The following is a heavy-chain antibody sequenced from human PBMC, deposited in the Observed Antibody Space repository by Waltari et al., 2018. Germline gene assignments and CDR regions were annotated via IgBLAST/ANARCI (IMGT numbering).Heavy chain of an antibody. J-gene: IGHJ4*02. Sequence: EVQLVESGGGVVRPGGSWRLSCPASGFTLADYGISGVRQAPGKGLEWVSGINWNGGSTGYADSVKGRFTISRDNAKNSLYLQMNSLRAEDTALYYCARSKEGGSGIPPGYWGQGTLVTVSS. D-gene: IGHD3-10*01. CDR3: ARSKEGGSGIPPGY. CDR1: GFTLADYG. V-gene: IGHV3-20*04. CDR2: INWNGGST.